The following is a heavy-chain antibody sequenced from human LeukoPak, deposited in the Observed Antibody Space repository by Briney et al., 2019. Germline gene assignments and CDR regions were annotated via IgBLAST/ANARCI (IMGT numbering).Heavy chain of an antibody. D-gene: IGHD1-26*01. CDR1: GFTFSSYW. V-gene: IGHV3-74*01. CDR3: VRGAGSYGDWDY. Sequence: GGSLRLSCAAYGFTFSSYWMHWVRQPPGKGLVWVSRINSDGSSTSYADSVKGRFTISRDNAKNTLYLQVTSLRAEDTAVYYCVRGAGSYGDWDYWGQGTLVTVSS. J-gene: IGHJ4*02. CDR2: INSDGSST.